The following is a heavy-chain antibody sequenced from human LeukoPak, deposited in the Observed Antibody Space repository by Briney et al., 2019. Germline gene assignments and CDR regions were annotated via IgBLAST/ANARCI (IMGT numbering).Heavy chain of an antibody. CDR3: AREYSSSWKDGNWFDP. D-gene: IGHD6-13*01. J-gene: IGHJ5*02. CDR1: GYTFTSYY. CDR2: INPSGGST. Sequence: GASVKVSCKASGYTFTSYYMHWVRQAPGQGLEWMGIINPSGGSTSYAQKFQGRVTMTRDMSTSTVYMEPSSLRSEDTAAYYCAREYSSSWKDGNWFDPWGQGTLVTVSS. V-gene: IGHV1-46*01.